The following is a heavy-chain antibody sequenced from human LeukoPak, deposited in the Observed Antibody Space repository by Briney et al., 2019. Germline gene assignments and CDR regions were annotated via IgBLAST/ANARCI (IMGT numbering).Heavy chain of an antibody. J-gene: IGHJ5*02. Sequence: PGESLQISCKASGYSFTSYWIAWVRQLPGKGLEWMGVVYPDDFDTRYSPSFQGQVTISADKSISTAFLQWSSLKASDTAIYYCARHGKLSASRNWFDPWGQGTLVTVSS. V-gene: IGHV5-51*01. CDR1: GYSFTSYW. CDR3: ARHGKLSASRNWFDP. D-gene: IGHD1-26*01. CDR2: VYPDDFDT.